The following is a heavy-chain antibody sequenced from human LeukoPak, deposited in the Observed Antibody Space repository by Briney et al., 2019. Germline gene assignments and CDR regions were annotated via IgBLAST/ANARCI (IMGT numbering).Heavy chain of an antibody. D-gene: IGHD5-12*01. Sequence: HPGGSLRLSCAASGLTFSSYGMHWVRQAPGKGVEWVAVISYDGSNKYYADSVKGRFTISRDNSKNTLYLQMNSLRAEDTAVYYCAKTLLVASFDYWGQGTLVTVSS. J-gene: IGHJ4*02. CDR1: GLTFSSYG. CDR2: ISYDGSNK. CDR3: AKTLLVASFDY. V-gene: IGHV3-30*18.